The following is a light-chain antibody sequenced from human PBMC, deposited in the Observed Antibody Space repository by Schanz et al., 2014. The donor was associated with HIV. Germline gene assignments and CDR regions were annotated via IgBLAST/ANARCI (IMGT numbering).Light chain of an antibody. J-gene: IGLJ2*01. CDR1: RSNIGTGFD. CDR2: GNT. Sequence: QSVLTQPPSVSGAPGQRVTISCTGTRSNIGTGFDVHWYQLLPGTAPKVLIYGNTNRPSGVPDRFSGSKSGTSASLAISGLRSEDEADYYCATWDDGLSGQVLFGGGTKLTVL. CDR3: ATWDDGLSGQVL. V-gene: IGLV1-40*01.